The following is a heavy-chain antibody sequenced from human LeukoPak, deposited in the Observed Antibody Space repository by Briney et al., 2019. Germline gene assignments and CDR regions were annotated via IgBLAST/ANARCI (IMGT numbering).Heavy chain of an antibody. V-gene: IGHV3-7*01. CDR1: GVTFRNYW. CDR3: AVATRSFLPDYC. D-gene: IGHD5-12*01. Sequence: GGSLRLSCVASGVTFRNYWMSWVRQAPGKGLEWVANINQDSSEKYYVDSVKGRFTISRDNAKDSLYLQMNSLRAEDTALYYCAVATRSFLPDYCWGQGTLVTVSS. J-gene: IGHJ4*02. CDR2: INQDSSEK.